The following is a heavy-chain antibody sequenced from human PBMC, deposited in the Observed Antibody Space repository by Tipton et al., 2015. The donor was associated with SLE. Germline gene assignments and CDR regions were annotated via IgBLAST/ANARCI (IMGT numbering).Heavy chain of an antibody. CDR2: ISYDGSNK. J-gene: IGHJ4*02. D-gene: IGHD3-16*02. V-gene: IGHV3-30*04. CDR3: ARGPYDYIWGSYRGYFDY. Sequence: SLRLSCAASGFTFSSYEMNWVRQAPGKGLEWVSVISYDGSNKYYADSVKGRFTISRDNSKNTLYLQMNSLRAEDTAVYYCARGPYDYIWGSYRGYFDYWGQGTLVTVSS. CDR1: GFTFSSYE.